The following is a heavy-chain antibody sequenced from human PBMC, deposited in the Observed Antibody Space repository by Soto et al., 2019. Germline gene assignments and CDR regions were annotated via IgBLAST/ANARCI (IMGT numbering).Heavy chain of an antibody. V-gene: IGHV3-7*05. CDR2: INQDGSEK. CDR3: ASLMGRGVMWLDY. Sequence: GGSLRLSCAASGFPFSSYPMSWVRQAPGKGLEWVANINQDGSEKYYVDSVKGRFTISRDNAKNSPYLHMNSLRPEDTAIYYCASLMGRGVMWLDYWGQGTLVTVSS. J-gene: IGHJ4*02. D-gene: IGHD3-10*01. CDR1: GFPFSSYP.